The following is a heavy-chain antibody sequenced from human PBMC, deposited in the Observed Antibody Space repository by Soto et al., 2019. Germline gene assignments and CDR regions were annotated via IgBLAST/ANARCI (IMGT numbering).Heavy chain of an antibody. CDR3: ARLVTPDSYFDS. J-gene: IGHJ4*02. CDR1: GGSISSHNW. V-gene: IGHV4-4*02. Sequence: SETLSLTCAVSGGSISSHNWWSWVRQPPGKGLEWIGEIYHSGDTNYSPSLKSRVSISLDKSKNQFSLKLNSLTAADTAVYYCARLVTPDSYFDSWGQGKLVTVSS. CDR2: IYHSGDT. D-gene: IGHD2-21*02.